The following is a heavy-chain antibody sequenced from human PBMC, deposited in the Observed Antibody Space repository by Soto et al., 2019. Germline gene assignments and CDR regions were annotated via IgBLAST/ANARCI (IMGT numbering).Heavy chain of an antibody. Sequence: GESLKICCQVSGYTFNNYWVAWVRQRPGKGLEWMGIVFPGDSETRYSPSFQGQVTLSADQSPSTAFLQWDSLRASDTAVYYCARRKLHYGGGSCYGTSDLDYWGQGTKVTVSS. J-gene: IGHJ4*02. D-gene: IGHD2-15*01. CDR3: ARRKLHYGGGSCYGTSDLDY. V-gene: IGHV5-51*01. CDR1: GYTFNNYW. CDR2: VFPGDSET.